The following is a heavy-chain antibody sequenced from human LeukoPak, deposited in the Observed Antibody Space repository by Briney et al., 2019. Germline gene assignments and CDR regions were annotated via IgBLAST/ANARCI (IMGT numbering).Heavy chain of an antibody. CDR1: GFTFSSYS. D-gene: IGHD4-17*01. V-gene: IGHV3-21*01. CDR2: ITRDSIYT. J-gene: IGHJ6*03. Sequence: GGSLRLSCAASGFTFSSYSMNWVRQTPGKGLEWVSSITRDSIYTFYADSVKGRFTISRDNAKNSLSLQMNSLRAEDTAVYYCARDPYNGYYGDDYYYYMDVWGKGTTVTISS. CDR3: ARDPYNGYYGDDYYYYMDV.